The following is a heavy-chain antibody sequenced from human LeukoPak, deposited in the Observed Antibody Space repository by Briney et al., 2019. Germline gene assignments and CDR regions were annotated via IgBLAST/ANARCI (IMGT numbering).Heavy chain of an antibody. J-gene: IGHJ3*02. CDR1: GDSISSHY. CDR2: IYSSGSI. V-gene: IGHV4-4*07. CDR3: AREDFGDSIDI. Sequence: SETLSLTCSVSGDSISSHYWSWIRQPAGKGLEWIGRIYSSGSINYNHSLKSRVTMSVDTSKNQFSLKLTSVTAADTAIYFCAREDFGDSIDIWGQGTMVTVSS. D-gene: IGHD3-10*01.